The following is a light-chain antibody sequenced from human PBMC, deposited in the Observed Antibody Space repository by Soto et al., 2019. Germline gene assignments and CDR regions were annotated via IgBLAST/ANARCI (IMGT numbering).Light chain of an antibody. CDR2: LGS. J-gene: IGKJ1*01. V-gene: IGKV2-28*01. CDR1: QSLLHSNGYNY. Sequence: DIVMTQSPLSLPVTPGEPASISCRSSQSLLHSNGYNYLDWYLQKPGQSPQLLIYLGSNRASGVPDRFSGSGSGTDFTLIISRVEAEDVGVYYCMQAVQTPWTFGQGTKVEIK. CDR3: MQAVQTPWT.